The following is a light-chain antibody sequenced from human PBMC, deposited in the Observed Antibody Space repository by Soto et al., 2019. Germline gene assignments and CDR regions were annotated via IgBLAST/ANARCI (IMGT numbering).Light chain of an antibody. Sequence: QSVLTQPASVSGSPGQSITISCTGTSSDVGGYNYVSWYQQHPGKAPKLMIYDVSNRPSGVSNRFSGSKSGNTASLTISGRQAEDEADYYCSSYTSSSTPYVFGTGTKVTVL. CDR1: SSDVGGYNY. CDR2: DVS. J-gene: IGLJ1*01. CDR3: SSYTSSSTPYV. V-gene: IGLV2-14*01.